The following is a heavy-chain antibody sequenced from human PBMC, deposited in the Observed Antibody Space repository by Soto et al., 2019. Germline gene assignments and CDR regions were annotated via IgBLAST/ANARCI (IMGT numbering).Heavy chain of an antibody. CDR1: GFTFSDYY. D-gene: IGHD4-4*01. J-gene: IGHJ4*02. CDR3: ARGGSKGLADY. Sequence: GGSLRLSCAASGFTFSDYYMSWIRQAPGKGLEWVSYISSGSTIYYADSVKGRFTISRDNAKNSLYLQMNSLRAEDTAMYYCARGGSKGLADYWGQGTLVTVSS. V-gene: IGHV3-11*01. CDR2: ISSGSTI.